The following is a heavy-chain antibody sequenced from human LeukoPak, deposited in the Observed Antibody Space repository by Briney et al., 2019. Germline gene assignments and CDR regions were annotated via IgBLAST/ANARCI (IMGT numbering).Heavy chain of an antibody. Sequence: SETLSLTCTVSGGSISNYYWSWIRQPPGTGLEWIGYIYYTGSTNYNPSLQGRVTTSVDTSKNQFSLSLSSVTAADTAIYYCARGNYLYYFDYWGQGTLVTVSS. V-gene: IGHV4-59*01. CDR3: ARGNYLYYFDY. CDR1: GGSISNYY. CDR2: IYYTGST. J-gene: IGHJ4*02. D-gene: IGHD2/OR15-2a*01.